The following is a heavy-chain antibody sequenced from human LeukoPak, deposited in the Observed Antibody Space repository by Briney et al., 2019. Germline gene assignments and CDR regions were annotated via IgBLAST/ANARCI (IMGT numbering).Heavy chain of an antibody. J-gene: IGHJ5*02. D-gene: IGHD3-3*01. V-gene: IGHV4-39*01. Sequence: PSETLSLTCTVSGGSISSSSYYWGWILQPPGKGLEWIGSIYYSGSTYYNPSLKSRVTISVDTSKNQFSLKLSSVTAADTAVYYCARRHRFLEGLDWFDPWGQGTLVTVSS. CDR1: GGSISSSSYY. CDR2: IYYSGST. CDR3: ARRHRFLEGLDWFDP.